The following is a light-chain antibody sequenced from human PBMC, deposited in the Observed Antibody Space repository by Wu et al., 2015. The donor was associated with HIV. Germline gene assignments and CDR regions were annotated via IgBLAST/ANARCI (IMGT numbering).Light chain of an antibody. CDR1: QSARTF. V-gene: IGKV1-39*01. J-gene: IGKJ2*01. Sequence: QLTQSPSSLSASVGDRVTITCRASQSARTFLNWYQQKPGKAPKLLISAASTVQSAVPSRFSGSGSGTDFTLTIDSLQPEDFATYYCQQSYFVPYTFGQGTNLDIK. CDR2: AAS. CDR3: QQSYFVPYT.